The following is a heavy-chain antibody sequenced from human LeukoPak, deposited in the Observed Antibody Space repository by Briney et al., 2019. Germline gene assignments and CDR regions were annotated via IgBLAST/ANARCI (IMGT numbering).Heavy chain of an antibody. V-gene: IGHV3-21*01. CDR3: ARDRDGYYYGSGSYYVH. D-gene: IGHD3-10*01. Sequence: GGSLRLSCAASGFTFSSYSMNWVRQAPGKGREWVSSISSSSSYIYYADSVKGRFTISRDNAKNSLYLQMNSLRAEDTAVYYCARDRDGYYYGSGSYYVHWGQGTLVTVSS. CDR2: ISSSSSYI. J-gene: IGHJ4*02. CDR1: GFTFSSYS.